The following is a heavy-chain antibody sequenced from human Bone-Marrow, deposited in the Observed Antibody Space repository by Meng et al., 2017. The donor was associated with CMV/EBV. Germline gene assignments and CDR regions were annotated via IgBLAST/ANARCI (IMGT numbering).Heavy chain of an antibody. CDR3: ARVAVPAATPAEDNWFDP. D-gene: IGHD2-2*01. V-gene: IGHV1-46*01. CDR1: GYTFTSYY. Sequence: ASVKVSCKASGYTFTSYYMHWVRQAPGQGLEWMGIINPSGGSTSYAQKFQGRVTMTRDTSTSTVYMELRSLRSDDTAVYYCARVAVPAATPAEDNWFDPWGQGTRVTGSS. CDR2: INPSGGST. J-gene: IGHJ5*02.